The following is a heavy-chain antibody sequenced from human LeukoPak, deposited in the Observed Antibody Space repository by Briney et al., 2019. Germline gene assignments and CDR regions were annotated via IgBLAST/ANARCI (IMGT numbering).Heavy chain of an antibody. CDR1: GGTFSSYT. V-gene: IGHV1-69*04. Sequence: ASVKVSCKASGGTFSSYTISWVRQAPGQGLEWMGRIIPILGIANYAQKFQGRVTITADKSTSTAYMERSSLRSEDTAVYYCARDTVGATGGDFDYWGQGTLVTVSS. D-gene: IGHD1-26*01. J-gene: IGHJ4*02. CDR2: IIPILGIA. CDR3: ARDTVGATGGDFDY.